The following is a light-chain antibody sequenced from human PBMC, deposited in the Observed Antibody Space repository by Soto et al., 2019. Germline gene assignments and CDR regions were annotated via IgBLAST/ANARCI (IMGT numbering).Light chain of an antibody. J-gene: IGLJ2*01. V-gene: IGLV1-44*01. CDR3: AAWYDSLNGGV. CDR2: SNT. Sequence: QSVLTQPPSASGMPGQRVTISRFGTISNFGTKTVNWYQQLPGTAPRLLIYSNTQRPSGVPDRFSVSKSGTSASRGISGLQSEDEADYHCAAWYDSLNGGVFGGGTTLTVL. CDR1: ISNFGTKT.